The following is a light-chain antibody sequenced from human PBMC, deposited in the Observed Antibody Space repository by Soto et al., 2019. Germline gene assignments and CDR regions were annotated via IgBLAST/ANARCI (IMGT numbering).Light chain of an antibody. CDR2: VNT. CDR1: SSNIGAGYD. CDR3: QSYDSSLSGSVI. J-gene: IGLJ2*01. Sequence: QSVLTQPPSVSGAPGQSVTISCTGSSSNIGAGYDVHWYQLLPGTAPKLLIYVNTNRPSGVPDRFSGSKSGTSASLAIAGLQAEDEAYYYCQSYDSSLSGSVIFGGGTELTVL. V-gene: IGLV1-40*01.